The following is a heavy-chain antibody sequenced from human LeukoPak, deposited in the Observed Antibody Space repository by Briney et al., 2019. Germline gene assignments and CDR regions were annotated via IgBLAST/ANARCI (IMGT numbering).Heavy chain of an antibody. V-gene: IGHV4-59*01. D-gene: IGHD2-2*01. CDR1: GGSISSYY. J-gene: IGHJ2*01. CDR2: IYYSGST. Sequence: KTSETLSLTCTVSGGSISSYYWSWIRQSPGKGLEWIGYIYYSGSTNSNPSLKSRVTLSVDTSKNQFSLKLNSVTAADAAVYYCGSSVVPPYWYFDLWGRGTLVTVSS. CDR3: GSSVVPPYWYFDL.